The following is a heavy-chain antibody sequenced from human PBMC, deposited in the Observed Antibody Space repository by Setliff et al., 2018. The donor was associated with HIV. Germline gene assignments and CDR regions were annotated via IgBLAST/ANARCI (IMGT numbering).Heavy chain of an antibody. Sequence: ASVKVSCKTSGYTFTTYAINWARQAPGQGLEWMGWVDPNTGNAGYEQKFQGRVTMTRDTSISTAYMELSSLTSEDTAVYYCARMEYDVRGRAPNWFDPWGPGTLVTVSS. V-gene: IGHV1-8*01. CDR3: ARMEYDVRGRAPNWFDP. J-gene: IGHJ5*02. CDR1: GYTFTTYA. CDR2: VDPNTGNA. D-gene: IGHD2-8*01.